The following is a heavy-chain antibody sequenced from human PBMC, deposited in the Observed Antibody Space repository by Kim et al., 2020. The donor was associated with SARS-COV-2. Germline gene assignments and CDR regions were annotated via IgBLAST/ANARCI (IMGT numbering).Heavy chain of an antibody. CDR1: GFTFSSYS. CDR3: AREDCSGGSCYPADP. Sequence: GGSLRLSCAASGFTFSSYSMNWVRQAPGKGLEWVSSISSSSSYIYYADSVKGRFTISRDNAKNSLYLQMNSLRAEDTAVYYCAREDCSGGSCYPADPWGQGTLVTVSS. V-gene: IGHV3-21*01. CDR2: ISSSSSYI. J-gene: IGHJ5*02. D-gene: IGHD2-15*01.